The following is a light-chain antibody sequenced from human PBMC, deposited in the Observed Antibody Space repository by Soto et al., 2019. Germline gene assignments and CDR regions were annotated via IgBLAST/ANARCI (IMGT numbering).Light chain of an antibody. V-gene: IGKV3-20*01. CDR2: GAC. J-gene: IGKJ1*01. CDR3: HQYGSSTRT. Sequence: EIVLTQSPGTLSLSPGDRATLSCRASQSVSSNFLAWYQQKPGQAPRLLIYGACIRATGIPDRFSRSGSGTDFNLNIRRLEPEDFARYFCHQYGSSTRTFGQGTKVEIK. CDR1: QSVSSNF.